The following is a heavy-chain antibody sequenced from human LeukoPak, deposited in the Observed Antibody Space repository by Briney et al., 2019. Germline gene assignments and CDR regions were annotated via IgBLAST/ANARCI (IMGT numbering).Heavy chain of an antibody. Sequence: ASVKVSCKASGYTFTGYYMHWVRQAPGQGLEWMGRINPNSGGTNYAQKFQGRVTMTRDTSISTAYMELSRLRSDDTAVYYCASESTVLSWSDYWGQGTLVTVSS. CDR2: INPNSGGT. CDR1: GYTFTGYY. D-gene: IGHD4-11*01. V-gene: IGHV1-2*06. CDR3: ASESTVLSWSDY. J-gene: IGHJ4*02.